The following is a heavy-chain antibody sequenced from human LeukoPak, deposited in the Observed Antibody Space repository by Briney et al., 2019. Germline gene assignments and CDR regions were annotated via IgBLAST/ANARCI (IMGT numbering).Heavy chain of an antibody. D-gene: IGHD6-6*01. CDR1: GFTFSDSA. J-gene: IGHJ5*02. CDR2: IKQDGSQK. V-gene: IGHV3-7*05. Sequence: GGSLRLSCAASGFTFSDSAMHWVRQASGKGLQWVANIKQDGSQKYYVDSVKGRFTISRDNAKNSLYLQMDSLRAEDTAVYYCAKVIAARPAWGQGTLVTVSS. CDR3: AKVIAARPA.